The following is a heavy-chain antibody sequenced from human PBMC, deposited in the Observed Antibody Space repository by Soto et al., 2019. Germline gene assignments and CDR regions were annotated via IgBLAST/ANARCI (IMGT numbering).Heavy chain of an antibody. CDR3: AKGVIAVAEKGAAFDI. J-gene: IGHJ3*02. CDR2: ISWNSGSI. D-gene: IGHD6-19*01. V-gene: IGHV3-9*01. Sequence: PGGSLRLSCAASGFTFDDYAMHWVRQAPGKGLEWVSGISWNSGSIGYADSVKGRFTISRDNAKNSLYLQMNSLRAEDTALYYCAKGVIAVAEKGAAFDIWGQGTMVTVSS. CDR1: GFTFDDYA.